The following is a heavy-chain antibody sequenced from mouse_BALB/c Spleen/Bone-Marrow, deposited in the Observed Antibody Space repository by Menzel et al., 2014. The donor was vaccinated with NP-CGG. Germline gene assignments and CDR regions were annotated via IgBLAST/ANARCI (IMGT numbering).Heavy chain of an antibody. Sequence: EAKLVESGGGLVQPGGSLRLSCAPSGFTFTDYYMSWVRQPPGKALEWLGFIRNKANGYTTEYSASVKGRFTISRDNSQSILYLQMNTLRAEDSATYYCARDDAMDYWGQGTSVTVSS. CDR3: ARDDAMDY. V-gene: IGHV7-3*02. J-gene: IGHJ4*01. CDR2: IRNKANGYTT. CDR1: GFTFTDYY.